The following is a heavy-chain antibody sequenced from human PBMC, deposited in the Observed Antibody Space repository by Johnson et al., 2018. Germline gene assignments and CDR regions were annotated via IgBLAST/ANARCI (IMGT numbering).Heavy chain of an antibody. CDR1: GFTFSNYN. CDR3: ASQPGGTQH. CDR2: ISSSSSTK. J-gene: IGHJ1*01. D-gene: IGHD1-14*01. V-gene: IGHV3-48*02. Sequence: VQLVESGGGLVKXGGSXRLXCAASGFTFSNYNMNWVRQAPGKGLEWLSYISSSSSTKYYADSVKGRFTISRDNAKNSLYLQMNSLRDEDTAVYYCASQPGGTQHWGQGTLVTVSS.